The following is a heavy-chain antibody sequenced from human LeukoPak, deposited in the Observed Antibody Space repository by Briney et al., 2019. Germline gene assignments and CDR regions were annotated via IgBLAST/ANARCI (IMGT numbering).Heavy chain of an antibody. CDR2: MSSSSNYM. J-gene: IGHJ4*02. CDR1: GFTCCSYS. CDR3: ARGQFRYYDSSGYYGPDY. Sequence: GGSLRCSCAGSGFTCCSYSRNWLRQGPGKGLVGVSSMSSSSNYMYYADSVKGRFSISRDNAKNSLYLQKNSLRAEDTAVYYCARGQFRYYDSSGYYGPDYWGQGTLVTVSS. V-gene: IGHV3-21*01. D-gene: IGHD3-22*01.